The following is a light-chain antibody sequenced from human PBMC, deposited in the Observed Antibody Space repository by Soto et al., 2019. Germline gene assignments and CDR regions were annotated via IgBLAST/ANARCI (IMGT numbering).Light chain of an antibody. V-gene: IGLV2-14*03. Sequence: QSALTQPASVSGSPGQSITISCTGTSSDVGGYNSVSWYQHHPGKAPKLMIFDVSDRPSGVSSRFSGSKSGNTASLTISGLQAEDDADYYCSSYTTSSTPQYVFGPGTKLTVL. J-gene: IGLJ1*01. CDR2: DVS. CDR1: SSDVGGYNS. CDR3: SSYTTSSTPQYV.